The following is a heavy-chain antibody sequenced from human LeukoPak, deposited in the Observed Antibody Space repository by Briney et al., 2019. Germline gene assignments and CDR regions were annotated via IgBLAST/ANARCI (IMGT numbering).Heavy chain of an antibody. CDR3: ARDRIEYDSSGYYFPFDY. V-gene: IGHV6-1*01. D-gene: IGHD3-22*01. CDR2: TYYRSKWYN. J-gene: IGHJ4*02. CDR1: GDSVSRNSAA. Sequence: SQTLSLTRAISGDSVSRNSAAWNWIRQSPSRGLEWLGRTYYRSKWYNDYAVSVKSRITINPDTSKNQFSLQLNSVTPEDTAVYYCARDRIEYDSSGYYFPFDYWGQGTLVTVSS.